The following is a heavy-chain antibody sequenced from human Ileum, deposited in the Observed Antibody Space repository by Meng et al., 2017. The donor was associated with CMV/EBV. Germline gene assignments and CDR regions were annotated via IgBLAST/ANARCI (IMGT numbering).Heavy chain of an antibody. V-gene: IGHV4-59*01. CDR2: ISNSGTT. J-gene: IGHJ6*02. CDR3: ARGRVYYYGWNPPYGMDV. Sequence: SETLSLTCTVSGGAIGSFYWTWIRQTPEKGLEWIGYISNSGTTNYNPSLKSRLTMSVDASQNQFSLNLSSVTAAGTAVYYCARGRVYYYGWNPPYGMDVWGRGTTVTVSS. D-gene: IGHD3-10*01. CDR1: GGAIGSFY.